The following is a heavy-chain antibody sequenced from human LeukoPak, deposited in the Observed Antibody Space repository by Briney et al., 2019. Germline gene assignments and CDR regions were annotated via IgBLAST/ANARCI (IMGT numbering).Heavy chain of an antibody. J-gene: IGHJ5*02. CDR1: GGSISSYY. CDR2: IYYSGST. V-gene: IGHV4-59*01. D-gene: IGHD2-21*02. CDR3: ARGGECGGDCYRNWFDP. Sequence: PSETLSLTCTVSGGSISSYYWSWIRQPPGKGLEWIGYIYYSGSTNYNPSLKSRVTISVDTSKNQFSLKLSSVTAADTAVYYCARGGECGGDCYRNWFDPWGQGTLVTVSS.